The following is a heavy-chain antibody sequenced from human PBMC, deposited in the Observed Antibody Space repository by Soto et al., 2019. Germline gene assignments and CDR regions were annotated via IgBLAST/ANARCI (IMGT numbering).Heavy chain of an antibody. J-gene: IGHJ4*02. Sequence: PGGSLRLSCAASGFTFSSFSMNWVRQAPGKGLEWVSSISSSSSYIFYADSVKGRFTISRDNAKYSLYLQMNSLRAEDTAMYYCTRDSGHNWSDGGLFHYWGQGTLVTVSS. CDR1: GFTFSSFS. CDR2: ISSSSSYI. V-gene: IGHV3-21*01. D-gene: IGHD1-20*01. CDR3: TRDSGHNWSDGGLFHY.